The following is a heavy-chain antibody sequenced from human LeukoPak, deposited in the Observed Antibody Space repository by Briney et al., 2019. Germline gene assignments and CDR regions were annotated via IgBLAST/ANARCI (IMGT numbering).Heavy chain of an antibody. Sequence: PGGSLRLSCAASGFTFSTYVMHWVRQAPGKGLDWAAVISYDGDNKYYADSVKGRFTISRDNSKNTLYLQMNSLRAEDTAIYYCAKNRGAPLWGQGTLVTVSS. D-gene: IGHD2/OR15-2a*01. CDR3: AKNRGAPL. V-gene: IGHV3-30*04. J-gene: IGHJ4*02. CDR2: ISYDGDNK. CDR1: GFTFSTYV.